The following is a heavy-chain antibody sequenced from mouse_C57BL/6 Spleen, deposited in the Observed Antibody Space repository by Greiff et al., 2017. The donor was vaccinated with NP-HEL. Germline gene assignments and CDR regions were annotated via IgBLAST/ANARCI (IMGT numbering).Heavy chain of an antibody. V-gene: IGHV1-61*01. CDR1: GYTFTSYW. Sequence: QVQLQQSGAELVRPGSSVKLSCKASGYTFTSYWMDWVKQRPGQGLEWIGNIYPSDSETHYNQKFKDKATLTVDKSSSTAYMQLSSLTSEDSAVYYCARGDYGYDYWGQGTTLTVSS. CDR3: ARGDYGYDY. J-gene: IGHJ2*01. D-gene: IGHD2-2*01. CDR2: IYPSDSET.